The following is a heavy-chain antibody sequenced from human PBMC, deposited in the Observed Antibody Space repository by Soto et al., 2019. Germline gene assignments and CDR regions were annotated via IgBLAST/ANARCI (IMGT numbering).Heavy chain of an antibody. J-gene: IGHJ4*02. Sequence: QVQLVQSGAEVKKPGSSVKVSCKASGGTFSSYAISWVRQAPGQGLEWMGGIIPIFGTANYAKKFQGRVTTTADKSTSTAYMELSSLRSEDTAVYYCASDGADDTGAYDTNTQLLFHYWGQGTLVTVSS. D-gene: IGHD2-8*02. CDR2: IIPIFGTA. CDR1: GGTFSSYA. CDR3: ASDGADDTGAYDTNTQLLFHY. V-gene: IGHV1-69*06.